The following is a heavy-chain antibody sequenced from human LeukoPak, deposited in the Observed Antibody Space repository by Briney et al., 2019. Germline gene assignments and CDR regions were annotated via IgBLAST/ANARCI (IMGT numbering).Heavy chain of an antibody. CDR1: GLTFDDYA. D-gene: IGHD6-19*01. CDR2: ISSNSGSM. J-gene: IGHJ4*02. CDR3: AKDASGGWYRAFDY. V-gene: IGHV3-9*01. Sequence: GRSLRLSCAASGLTFDDYAMHWVRQAPGKGLECVSGISSNSGSMGYADSVKGRFTISRDNAKNSLYLQMNSLRAEDTALYYCAKDASGGWYRAFDYWGQGTLVTVSS.